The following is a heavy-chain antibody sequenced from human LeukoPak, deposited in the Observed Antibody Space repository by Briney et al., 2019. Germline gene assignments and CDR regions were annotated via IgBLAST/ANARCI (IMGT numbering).Heavy chain of an antibody. CDR2: ISSSSSYI. CDR1: GFTFSSYS. D-gene: IGHD4-17*01. J-gene: IGHJ6*03. Sequence: GGSLRLSCAASGFTFSSYSMNWVRQAPGKGLEWVSSISSSSSYIYYADSVKGRFAISRDNAKNSLYLQMNSLRAEDTAVYYCAGYGDYALSYYYMDVWGKGTTVTVSS. CDR3: AGYGDYALSYYYMDV. V-gene: IGHV3-21*01.